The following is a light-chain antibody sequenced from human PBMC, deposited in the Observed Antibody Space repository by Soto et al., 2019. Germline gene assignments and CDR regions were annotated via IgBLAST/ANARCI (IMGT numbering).Light chain of an antibody. V-gene: IGLV2-23*01. CDR1: SSDVGSYNL. J-gene: IGLJ1*01. CDR3: CSYAGSSSNV. CDR2: EGS. Sequence: QSALTQPASVSGSPGQSITISCTGTSSDVGSYNLVSWYQQHPGKAPKLMIYEGSKRPSGVSNRFSGSKSGNTASLTTSGLQAEYEADYYCCSYAGSSSNVFATGTKLTVL.